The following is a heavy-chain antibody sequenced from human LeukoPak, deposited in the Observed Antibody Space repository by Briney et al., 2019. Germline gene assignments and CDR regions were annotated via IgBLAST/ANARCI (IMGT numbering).Heavy chain of an antibody. V-gene: IGHV3-7*01. CDR2: VKQDGSEK. Sequence: GGSLRLSCAASGFTFSTHWMIWVRQAPGKGLEWVANVKQDGSEKYYVDSVKGRFTISRVNAKNSLYLQMNSLRAEDTAVYYCATGRAAHLFDFWGQGTLVTVSS. J-gene: IGHJ4*02. D-gene: IGHD6-6*01. CDR3: ATGRAAHLFDF. CDR1: GFTFSTHW.